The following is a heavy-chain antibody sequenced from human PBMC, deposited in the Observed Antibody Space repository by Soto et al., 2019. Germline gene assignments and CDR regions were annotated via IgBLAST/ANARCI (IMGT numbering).Heavy chain of an antibody. D-gene: IGHD3-9*01. V-gene: IGHV4-31*03. J-gene: IGHJ6*02. CDR3: ARGPYDMVAWTGGMDV. CDR1: GGSISSGGYY. Sequence: QVQLQESGPGLVKPSQTLSLTCTVSGGSISSGGYYWSWIRQHPGKGLEWIGYIYYSGSTYYNPSLKSRVTISVDTSKNQFSLKLSSVTAADMAVYYCARGPYDMVAWTGGMDVWGQGTTVTVSS. CDR2: IYYSGST.